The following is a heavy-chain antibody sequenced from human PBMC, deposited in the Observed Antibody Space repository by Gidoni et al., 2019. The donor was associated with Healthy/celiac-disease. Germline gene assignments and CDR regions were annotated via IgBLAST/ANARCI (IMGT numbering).Heavy chain of an antibody. CDR3: AREGSRYPFDY. D-gene: IGHD2-2*02. J-gene: IGHJ4*02. CDR1: GGSFSGYY. CDR2: INHSGST. V-gene: IGHV4-34*01. Sequence: QVQLQQWGAGLLKPSETLSLTCAVYGGSFSGYYWSWIRQPPGKGLEWIGEINHSGSTNYNPSLKSRVTISVDTSKNQFSLKLSSVTAADTAVYYCAREGSRYPFDYWGQGTLVTVSS.